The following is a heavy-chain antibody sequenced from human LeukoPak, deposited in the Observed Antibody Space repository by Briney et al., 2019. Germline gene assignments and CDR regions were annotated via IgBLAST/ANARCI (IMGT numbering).Heavy chain of an antibody. Sequence: ASVKVSCKASGYTVTSYGISGVRQAPGQGLEWRGWRSTYNGNKNYAQKLQGRVTMTTDTSTSTRYMGLWSRTSADTAVYFCMRHRLHRIYYDTTGDYHDACDIWGQGTMVTVCS. CDR1: GYTVTSYG. CDR2: RSTYNGNK. CDR3: MRHRLHRIYYDTTGDYHDACDI. D-gene: IGHD3-22*01. V-gene: IGHV1-18*01. J-gene: IGHJ3*02.